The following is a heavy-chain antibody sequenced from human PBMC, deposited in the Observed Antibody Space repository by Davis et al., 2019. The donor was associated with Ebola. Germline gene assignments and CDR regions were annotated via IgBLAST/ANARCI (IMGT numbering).Heavy chain of an antibody. CDR2: IIPILGIA. CDR3: ARDGYSSGWYAGIDY. D-gene: IGHD6-19*01. V-gene: IGHV1-69*04. Sequence: SVKVSCKASGGTFSSYAISWVRQAPGQGLEWMGRIIPILGIANYAQKFQGRVTITADKFTSTAYMELSSLRSEDTAVYYCARDGYSSGWYAGIDYWGQGTLVTVSS. J-gene: IGHJ4*02. CDR1: GGTFSSYA.